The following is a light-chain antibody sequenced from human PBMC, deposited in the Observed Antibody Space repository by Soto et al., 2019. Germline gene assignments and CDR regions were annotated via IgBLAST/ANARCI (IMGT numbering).Light chain of an antibody. V-gene: IGLV2-14*01. CDR1: SSDVGGYNY. J-gene: IGLJ2*01. CDR2: DVS. Sequence: QSALTQPASVSGSPGQSITISCTGTSSDVGGYNYVSWYQQHPGKTPKLMIYDVSVRPSRVSDRFSGSQSGNTASLTISGLDGYDEADYYYSPYTSSSTVVFGGGTKVTVL. CDR3: SPYTSSSTVV.